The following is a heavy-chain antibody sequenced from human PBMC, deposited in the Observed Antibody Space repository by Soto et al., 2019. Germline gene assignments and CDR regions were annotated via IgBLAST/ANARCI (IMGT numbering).Heavy chain of an antibody. J-gene: IGHJ6*02. Sequence: GSLRLSCAASGFTFSSYSMNWVRQAPGKGLEWVSYISSSSSTIYYADSVKGRFAISRDNAKNSLYLQMNSLRDEDTAVYYCARDKDDGGYYYYYGMDVWGQGTTVTVSS. CDR3: ARDKDDGGYYYYYGMDV. D-gene: IGHD1-1*01. CDR2: ISSSSSTI. V-gene: IGHV3-48*02. CDR1: GFTFSSYS.